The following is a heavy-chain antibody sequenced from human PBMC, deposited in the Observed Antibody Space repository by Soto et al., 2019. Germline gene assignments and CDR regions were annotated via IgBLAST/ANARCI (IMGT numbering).Heavy chain of an antibody. Sequence: EVQLVESGGGLVQPGGSLRLSCVGSGFTVSTYYMSWVRQAPGKGLEWVSSIHRDGTSYYAGSVKGRFIVSRDSSENTVSLQMNSLTADDTALYVCASDHGCSGWHSWGQGTVVTVSS. CDR1: GFTVSTYY. CDR2: IHRDGTS. J-gene: IGHJ4*02. CDR3: ASDHGCSGWHS. V-gene: IGHV3-66*01. D-gene: IGHD6-19*01.